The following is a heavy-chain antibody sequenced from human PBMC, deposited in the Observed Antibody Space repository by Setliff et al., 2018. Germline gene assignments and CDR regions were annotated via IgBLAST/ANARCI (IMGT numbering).Heavy chain of an antibody. CDR1: GFTLSPYA. J-gene: IGHJ4*02. CDR3: ARGIDGPYSSSDSKQY. D-gene: IGHD6-19*01. V-gene: IGHV3-11*04. Sequence: GGSLRLSCAAPGFTLSPYAMSWVRQAPGKGLEWISKISGSGITIYYADSVRGRFTISRDNAKNSLYLQMNSLRAEDTAVYYCARGIDGPYSSSDSKQYWGQGTLVTVSS. CDR2: ISGSGITI.